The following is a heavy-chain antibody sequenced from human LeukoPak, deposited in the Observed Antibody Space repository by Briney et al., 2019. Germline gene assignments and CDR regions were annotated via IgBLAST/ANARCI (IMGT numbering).Heavy chain of an antibody. V-gene: IGHV3-21*01. D-gene: IGHD4-11*01. CDR3: ARDRTGQQLISRKEYYYMDV. Sequence: GGSLRLSCAASGFTFSSYSMNWVRQAPGKGLEGVSSISSSSSYIYYADSVKGRFTISRDNAKNSLYLEMNSLRAEDTAVYYCARDRTGQQLISRKEYYYMDVWGKGTTVTISS. J-gene: IGHJ6*03. CDR1: GFTFSSYS. CDR2: ISSSSSYI.